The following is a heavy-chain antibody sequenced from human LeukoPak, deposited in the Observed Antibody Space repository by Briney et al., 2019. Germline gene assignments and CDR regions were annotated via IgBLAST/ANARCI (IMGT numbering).Heavy chain of an antibody. CDR2: IKSKTDGGTT. CDR1: GFTFSNAW. CDR3: IILPPPRYSSSWYARDYYYGMDV. V-gene: IGHV3-15*01. J-gene: IGHJ6*02. D-gene: IGHD6-13*01. Sequence: GGSLRLSCAASGFTFSNAWMSWVRQAPGKGLEWVGRIKSKTDGGTTDYAAPVKGRFTISRDDSKNTLYLQMNSLKTEDTAVYYCIILPPPRYSSSWYARDYYYGMDVWGQGTTVTVSS.